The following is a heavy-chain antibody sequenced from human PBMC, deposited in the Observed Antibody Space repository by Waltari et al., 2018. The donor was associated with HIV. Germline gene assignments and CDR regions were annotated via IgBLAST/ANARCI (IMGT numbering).Heavy chain of an antibody. V-gene: IGHV3-21*02. CDR3: ARDSRGSTWSLNWFDP. D-gene: IGHD6-6*01. CDR1: GFLFKSYS. J-gene: IGHJ5*02. CDR2: ISSSGNFK. Sequence: EVQLVESGGGPVKPGASLRLSCVTAGFLFKSYSSKGVRQAPGKGPEWVSSISSSGNFKHYADSVKGRFTISRDNAENSLYLQMNGLRAEDTAIYYCARDSRGSTWSLNWFDPWGQGTLVTVSS.